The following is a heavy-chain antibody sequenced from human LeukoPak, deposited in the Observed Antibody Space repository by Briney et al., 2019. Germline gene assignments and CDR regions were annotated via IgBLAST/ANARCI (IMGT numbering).Heavy chain of an antibody. Sequence: ASVKVSCKASGYTFTSYGISWARQAPGQGLEWMGWISAYNGNTNYAQKLQGRVTMTTDTSTSTAYMELRSLRSDDTAVYYCARLLTGTTQRAYYYYYHMDVWGKGTTVTVSS. D-gene: IGHD1-7*01. CDR2: ISAYNGNT. CDR3: ARLLTGTTQRAYYYYYHMDV. V-gene: IGHV1-18*01. CDR1: GYTFTSYG. J-gene: IGHJ6*03.